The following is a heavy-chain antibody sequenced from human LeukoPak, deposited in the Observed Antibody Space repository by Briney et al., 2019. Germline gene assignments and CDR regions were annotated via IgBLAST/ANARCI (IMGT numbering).Heavy chain of an antibody. Sequence: GASVKVSCKASGGTFSSYTISWVRQAPGQGLEWMGRIIPILGIANYAQKFQGRVTITADKSTSTAYMELSSLRSEDTAVYYCARDAATGGRDHLARYFDYWGQGTLVTVSS. CDR2: IIPILGIA. J-gene: IGHJ4*02. V-gene: IGHV1-69*10. CDR1: GGTFSSYT. CDR3: ARDAATGGRDHLARYFDY. D-gene: IGHD3-10*01.